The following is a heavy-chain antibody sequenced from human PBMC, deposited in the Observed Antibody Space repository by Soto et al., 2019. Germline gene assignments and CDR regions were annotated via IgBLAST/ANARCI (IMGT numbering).Heavy chain of an antibody. CDR3: ARSSSSWYHFFDS. CDR1: GGSISTSNW. Sequence: QVQLQESGPGLVKPSGTLSLTCAVSGGSISTSNWWSWVRQPPGKGLEWIGEIYHSGSTDYNPSHTSRVTISIDKSNNQFSLKLSSVTAADAAVYYCARSSSSWYHFFDSWGQGTLVTVSS. CDR2: IYHSGST. J-gene: IGHJ4*02. V-gene: IGHV4-4*02. D-gene: IGHD6-13*01.